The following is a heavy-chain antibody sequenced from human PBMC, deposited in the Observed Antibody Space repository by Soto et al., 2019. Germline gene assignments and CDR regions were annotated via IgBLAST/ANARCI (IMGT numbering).Heavy chain of an antibody. CDR3: ARLYDSDSHHGMDV. D-gene: IGHD3-22*01. V-gene: IGHV4-59*08. Sequence: SETLSLTCTVSGGSISYYYWRWIRQPPGKGLEWIGDIYYSGSTKYNPSLKSRVTISVDTSKNQFSLKLSSVTAADTAVYYCARLYDSDSHHGMDVWGQGTTVTVSS. CDR2: IYYSGST. CDR1: GGSISYYY. J-gene: IGHJ6*02.